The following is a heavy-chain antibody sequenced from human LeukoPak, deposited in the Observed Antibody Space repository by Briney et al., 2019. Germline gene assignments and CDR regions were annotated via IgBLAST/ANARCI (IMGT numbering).Heavy chain of an antibody. Sequence: ASVKVSCKASGYTFTSYSMHWVRQAPGQGLEWMGIINPSGGSTSYAQKFQGRVTMTRDMSTSTVYMELSSLRSEDTAVYYCARDETYYYDSSGYSSWGQGTLVTVSS. J-gene: IGHJ1*01. D-gene: IGHD3-22*01. CDR2: INPSGGST. CDR3: ARDETYYYDSSGYSS. V-gene: IGHV1-46*01. CDR1: GYTFTSYS.